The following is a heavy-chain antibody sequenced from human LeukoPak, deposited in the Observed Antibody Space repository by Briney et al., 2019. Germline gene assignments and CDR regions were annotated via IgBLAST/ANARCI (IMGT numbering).Heavy chain of an antibody. CDR1: GYTFTSYG. V-gene: IGHV1-18*01. Sequence: ASVKVSCKASGYTFTSYGISWVRQAPGQGLEWMGWISAYNGNTNYAQKLQGRVTMTTDTSTSTAYMELRSLRSDDTAVYYCARAPVERVPPFWSGYSYYMDVWGKGTTVTVSS. J-gene: IGHJ6*03. CDR3: ARAPVERVPPFWSGYSYYMDV. CDR2: ISAYNGNT. D-gene: IGHD3-3*01.